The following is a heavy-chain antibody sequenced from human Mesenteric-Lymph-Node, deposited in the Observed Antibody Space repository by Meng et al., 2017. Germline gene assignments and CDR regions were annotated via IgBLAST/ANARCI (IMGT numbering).Heavy chain of an antibody. D-gene: IGHD4-17*01. CDR3: ARGRGYGDYRSLY. J-gene: IGHJ4*02. V-gene: IGHV4-34*01. CDR1: AVAFNVCH. Sequence: QVQLQRCGVSLSEPSETLSRTSSVDAVAFNVCHWICSRPPPGKELKWIGEINLSGSTYYNPSLKSRVTISVDTSTNQFSLRLRSGTAADTAVYYFARGRGYGDYRSLYWGQGTLVTVSS. CDR2: INLSGST.